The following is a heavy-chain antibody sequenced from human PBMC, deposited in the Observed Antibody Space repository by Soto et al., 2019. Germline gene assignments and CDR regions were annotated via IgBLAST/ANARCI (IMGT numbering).Heavy chain of an antibody. CDR3: ARVSWREKYGMDV. CDR2: VTFSGNTV. Sequence: GGSLRLSCAASGFTFSDSYMSWIRQAPGKGLEWISYVTFSGNTVYYADSLKGRFTISRDNAKNSLYLQMNRLRAEDTAVYYCARVSWREKYGMDVWGQGTTVTVSS. J-gene: IGHJ6*02. V-gene: IGHV3-11*01. CDR1: GFTFSDSY.